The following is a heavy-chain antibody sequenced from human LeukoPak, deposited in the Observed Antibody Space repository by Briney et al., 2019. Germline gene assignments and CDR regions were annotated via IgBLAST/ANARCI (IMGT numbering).Heavy chain of an antibody. CDR2: IKRDGREK. CDR3: ARVCVSGWTECMDY. CDR1: GFTFDDYG. Sequence: PGGSLRLSCAASGFTFDDYGMSWVRQAPGKGLEWVANIKRDGREKNYVDSVKGRFYISRDNVEDSLHLQMNSLRAEDTAVYYCARVCVSGWTECMDYWGQGTLVTVST. V-gene: IGHV3-7*01. D-gene: IGHD6-19*01. J-gene: IGHJ4*02.